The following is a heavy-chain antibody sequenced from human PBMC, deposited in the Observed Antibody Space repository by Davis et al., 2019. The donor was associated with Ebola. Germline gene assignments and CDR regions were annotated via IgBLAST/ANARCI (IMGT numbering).Heavy chain of an antibody. CDR1: GGSINTGTYY. CDR3: ARVNFIQLWSLDY. CDR2: IYYTGST. V-gene: IGHV4-39*07. J-gene: IGHJ4*02. D-gene: IGHD5-18*01. Sequence: MPSETLSLTCTVSGGSINTGTYYWAWIRQPPGKGLEWIGSIYYTGSTAYNPSLKSRVTISVDTSKNQFSLKLSSVTAADTAVYYCARVNFIQLWSLDYWGQGTLVTVSS.